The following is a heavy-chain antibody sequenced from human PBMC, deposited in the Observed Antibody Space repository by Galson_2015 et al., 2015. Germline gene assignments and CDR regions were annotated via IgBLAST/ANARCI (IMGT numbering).Heavy chain of an antibody. CDR1: GGSISSSSYY. D-gene: IGHD3-10*01. CDR3: ARLLWFSSNNWFDP. CDR2: IYYSGST. V-gene: IGHV4-39*01. J-gene: IGHJ5*02. Sequence: SETLSLTCTVSGGSISSSSYYWGWIRQPPGKGLEWIGSIYYSGSTYYNPSLKSRVTISVDTSKNQFSLKLSSVTAADTAVYYCARLLWFSSNNWFDPWGQGTLVTVSS.